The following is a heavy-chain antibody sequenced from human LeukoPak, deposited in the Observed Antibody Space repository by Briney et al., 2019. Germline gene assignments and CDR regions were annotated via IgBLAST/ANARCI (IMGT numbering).Heavy chain of an antibody. D-gene: IGHD3-10*01. CDR2: IYTSGST. Sequence: SETLSLTCTVSGGSISSYYWSWIRQPAGKGLEWIGRIYTSGSTNYNPSLKSRVTMSVDTSKNQFSLKLSSVTAADTAVYYCAGYYASRGAFDIWGQGTMVTVSS. J-gene: IGHJ3*02. CDR1: GGSISSYY. V-gene: IGHV4-4*07. CDR3: AGYYASRGAFDI.